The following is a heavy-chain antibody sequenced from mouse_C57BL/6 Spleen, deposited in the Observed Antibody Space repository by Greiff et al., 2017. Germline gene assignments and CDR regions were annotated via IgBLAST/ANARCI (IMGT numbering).Heavy chain of an antibody. CDR1: GFTFSDYY. Sequence: EVKLQESEGGLVQPGSSMKLSCTASGFTFSDYYMAWVRQVPEKGLEWVANINYDGSSTYYLDSLKSRFIISRDNAKNILYLQMSSLKSEDTATYYCAREGAYYSNYWYFDVWGTGTTVTVSS. CDR3: AREGAYYSNYWYFDV. V-gene: IGHV5-16*01. D-gene: IGHD2-5*01. J-gene: IGHJ1*03. CDR2: INYDGSST.